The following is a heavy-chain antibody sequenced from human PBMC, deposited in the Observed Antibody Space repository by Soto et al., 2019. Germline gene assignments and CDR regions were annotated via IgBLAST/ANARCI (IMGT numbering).Heavy chain of an antibody. Sequence: EVQLVGSGGGLVQPGGSLRLSCAASGFSLSDYWMHWVRQAPGEGLVWLSRITRDGSSTNYADSVKGRFTISRDNAKNTLYLQVNSLRGEDTAVYYCARGANGYYYFDYWGQGTLVTVSS. J-gene: IGHJ4*02. CDR1: GFSLSDYW. D-gene: IGHD5-18*01. V-gene: IGHV3-74*01. CDR3: ARGANGYYYFDY. CDR2: ITRDGSST.